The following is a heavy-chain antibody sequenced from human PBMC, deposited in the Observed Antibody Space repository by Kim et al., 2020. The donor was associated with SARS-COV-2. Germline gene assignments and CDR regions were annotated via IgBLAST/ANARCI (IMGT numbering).Heavy chain of an antibody. CDR2: IRSKADGGTT. CDR1: GFTFGDYA. V-gene: IGHV3-49*03. Sequence: GGSLRLSCTASGFTFGDYAMSWFRQAPGKGLEWVGFIRSKADGGTTEYAASVKGRFTISRDDSKSIAYLQMNSLKTEDTAVYYCTRGPEYSGDDFDYWGQGTLVTVSS. J-gene: IGHJ4*02. CDR3: TRGPEYSGDDFDY. D-gene: IGHD5-12*01.